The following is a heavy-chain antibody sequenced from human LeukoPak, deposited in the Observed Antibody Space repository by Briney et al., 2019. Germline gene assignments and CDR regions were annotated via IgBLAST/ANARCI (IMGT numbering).Heavy chain of an antibody. V-gene: IGHV4-30-4*01. D-gene: IGHD3-22*01. CDR3: VMIIVALGVPFDY. CDR2: IYYSGST. Sequence: SQTLSLTCTVSGGSISSGDYYWSWIRQPPGKGLEWIGYIYYSGSTYYNPSLKSRVTISVDTSKNQFSLKLSSVTAADTAVYYCVMIIVALGVPFDYWGQGTLVTVSS. J-gene: IGHJ4*02. CDR1: GGSISSGDYY.